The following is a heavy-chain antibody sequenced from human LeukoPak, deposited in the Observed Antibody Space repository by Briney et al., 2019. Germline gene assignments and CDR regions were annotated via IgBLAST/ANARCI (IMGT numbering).Heavy chain of an antibody. J-gene: IGHJ4*02. D-gene: IGHD2-2*01. CDR2: MNPNNGDT. Sequence: ASVKVSCKASGYTFIHYYIHWMRQAPGQGLEWMGWMNPNNGDTKYAQKFQGRVTMTRDTPISTAYMELSRLKSDDTAVYYCARVNAGPDHWGQGTLVTVAS. CDR1: GYTFIHYY. V-gene: IGHV1-2*02. CDR3: ARVNAGPDH.